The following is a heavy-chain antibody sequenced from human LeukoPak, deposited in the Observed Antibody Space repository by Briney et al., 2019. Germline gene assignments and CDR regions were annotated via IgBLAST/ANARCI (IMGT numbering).Heavy chain of an antibody. CDR2: ISSSSSYM. CDR1: GFTFSSYS. J-gene: IGHJ4*02. Sequence: GGSLRLSCAASGFTFSSYSMNWVRQAPGKGLEWVSSISSSSSYMYYADSVKGRFTISRDNAKNSLYMQVNSLRAEDTAVYYCARGGYSSGWYHDSWGQGNPGHRLL. V-gene: IGHV3-21*01. CDR3: ARGGYSSGWYHDS. D-gene: IGHD6-13*01.